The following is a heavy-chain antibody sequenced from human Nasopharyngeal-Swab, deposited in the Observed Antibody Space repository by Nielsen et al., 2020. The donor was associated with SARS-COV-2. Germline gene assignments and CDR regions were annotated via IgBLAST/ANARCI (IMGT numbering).Heavy chain of an antibody. Sequence: GESLKISCVASGFTFSSYAMHWVRQAPGKGLEWVAVISYDGSNKYYADSVKGRFTISRDNSKNTLYLQMNSLRAEDTAVYYCARDQLGDTAMATLDYWGQGTLVTVSS. CDR2: ISYDGSNK. CDR3: ARDQLGDTAMATLDY. V-gene: IGHV3-30*04. J-gene: IGHJ4*02. CDR1: GFTFSSYA. D-gene: IGHD5-18*01.